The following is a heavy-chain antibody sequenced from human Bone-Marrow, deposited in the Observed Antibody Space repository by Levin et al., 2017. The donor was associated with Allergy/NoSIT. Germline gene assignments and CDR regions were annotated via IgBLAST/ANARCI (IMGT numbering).Heavy chain of an antibody. CDR1: GFTFSDYS. D-gene: IGHD5-12*01. V-gene: IGHV3-48*01. CDR3: ARGSGYDSLPDY. Sequence: GGSLRLSCVASGFTFSDYSMIWVRQVPGKGLEWISDISSRTSPKYYAASVKGRFTISRDTVNNALHLQMNSLRVEDTGVYYCARGSGYDSLPDYWGQGTLVTVSS. CDR2: ISSRTSPK. J-gene: IGHJ4*02.